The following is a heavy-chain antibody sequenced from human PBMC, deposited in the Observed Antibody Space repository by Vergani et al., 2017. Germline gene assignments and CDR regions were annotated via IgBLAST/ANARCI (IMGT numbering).Heavy chain of an antibody. V-gene: IGHV3-33*01. CDR3: ARDSQYYDFWSGYSDAFDI. D-gene: IGHD3-3*01. Sequence: QVQLVESGGGVVQPGRSLRLSCAASGFTFSSYGMHWVRQAPGKGLEWVAVIWYDGSNKYYADSVKGRFTISRDNSKNTLYLQMNSLRAEDTAGYYCARDSQYYDFWSGYSDAFDIWGQGTMVTVSS. CDR2: IWYDGSNK. J-gene: IGHJ3*02. CDR1: GFTFSSYG.